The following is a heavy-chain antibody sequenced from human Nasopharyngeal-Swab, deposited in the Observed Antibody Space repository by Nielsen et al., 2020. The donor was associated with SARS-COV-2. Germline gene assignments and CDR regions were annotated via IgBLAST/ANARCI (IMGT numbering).Heavy chain of an antibody. D-gene: IGHD3-10*01. CDR3: ARHSPTWAYGSGPIENWFDP. CDR1: GYSFTSYW. CDR2: IDPSDSYT. Sequence: KVSCKGSGYSFTSYWISWVRQMPGKGLEWMGRIDPSDSYTNYSPSFQGHVTISADKSISTAYLQWSSLKASDTAMYYCARHSPTWAYGSGPIENWFDPWCQGTLVTVSS. V-gene: IGHV5-10-1*01. J-gene: IGHJ5*02.